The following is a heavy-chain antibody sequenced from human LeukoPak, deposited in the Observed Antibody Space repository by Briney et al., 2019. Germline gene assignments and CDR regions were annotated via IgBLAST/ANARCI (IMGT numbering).Heavy chain of an antibody. CDR3: AKDLHVRASSTVATGGVDS. D-gene: IGHD4-17*01. CDR1: GFTFSSYA. CDR2: ISNSAGNV. J-gene: IGHJ4*02. V-gene: IGHV3-23*01. Sequence: GGSLRLSCVASGFTFSSYAMSWVRKTPGKGLEWVSVISNSAGNVYYADSVKGRFTISRDNSKNTLYLQMNSLRAEDTAVYYCAKDLHVRASSTVATGGVDSWGQGTLVTVSS.